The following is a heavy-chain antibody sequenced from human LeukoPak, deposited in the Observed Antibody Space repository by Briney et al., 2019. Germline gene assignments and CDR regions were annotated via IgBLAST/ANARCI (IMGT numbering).Heavy chain of an antibody. D-gene: IGHD2-21*02. CDR2: IYPGDSDT. CDR1: GYSFTSYW. CDR3: ARLTSSTTCGGDCYSAPFDY. Sequence: GASLKISCKGSGYSFTSYWIGWVRQVPGKGLEWMGIIYPGDSDTRYSPSFQGQVTISADKSISTAYLQWSSLKASDTAMYYCARLTSSTTCGGDCYSAPFDYWGQGTLVTVSS. J-gene: IGHJ4*02. V-gene: IGHV5-51*01.